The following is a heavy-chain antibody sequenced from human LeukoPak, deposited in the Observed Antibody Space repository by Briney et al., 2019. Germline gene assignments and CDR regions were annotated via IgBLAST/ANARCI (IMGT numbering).Heavy chain of an antibody. Sequence: ASAKVSCKASGYTFTSYGISWVRQAPGQGVEWMGWISAYNGNTNYAQKLQGRVTMTTDTSTSTAYMGLRSLRSDDTAVYYCARDSGSYYFDYWGQGTLVTVSS. D-gene: IGHD1-26*01. V-gene: IGHV1-18*01. J-gene: IGHJ4*02. CDR3: ARDSGSYYFDY. CDR2: ISAYNGNT. CDR1: GYTFTSYG.